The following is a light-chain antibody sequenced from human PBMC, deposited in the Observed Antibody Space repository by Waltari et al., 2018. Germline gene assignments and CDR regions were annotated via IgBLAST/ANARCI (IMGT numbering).Light chain of an antibody. CDR1: QTVGNS. J-gene: IGKJ4*01. Sequence: EIVLTQSTATLSLSPGERATLSCRASQTVGNSLAWYQHKPGQAPRLLIYDASNRATGIPARFSGSGSGTDFTLTISSLGPEDFAVYYCQQHSYLVTFGGGTKVEIK. CDR2: DAS. CDR3: QQHSYLVT. V-gene: IGKV3-11*01.